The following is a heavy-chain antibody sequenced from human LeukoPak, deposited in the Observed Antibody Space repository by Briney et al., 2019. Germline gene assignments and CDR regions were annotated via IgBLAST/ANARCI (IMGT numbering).Heavy chain of an antibody. Sequence: PGGSLRLSCAASGFTFSSYSMNWVRQAPGKGLEWVSSISSSSSYIYYADSVKGRFTISRDNAKNSLYLQMNSLRAEDTAVYYCARDGSPSLYIVVVIAIAPYYMDVWGKGTTVTVSS. CDR3: ARDGSPSLYIVVVIAIAPYYMDV. D-gene: IGHD2-21*01. CDR2: ISSSSSYI. V-gene: IGHV3-21*01. CDR1: GFTFSSYS. J-gene: IGHJ6*03.